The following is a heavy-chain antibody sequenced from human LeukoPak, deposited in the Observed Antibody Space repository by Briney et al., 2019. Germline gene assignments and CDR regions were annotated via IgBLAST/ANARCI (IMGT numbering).Heavy chain of an antibody. CDR1: GYSISSGYY. V-gene: IGHV4-61*01. D-gene: IGHD3-22*01. J-gene: IGHJ4*02. CDR3: ARDEYYYEA. Sequence: PSETLSLTCAVSGYSISSGYYWGWIRQPPGKGLEWIGYIYYSGSTNYNPSLKSRVTISVDTSKNQFSLKLSSVTAADTAVYYCARDEYYYEAWGQGTLVTVSS. CDR2: IYYSGST.